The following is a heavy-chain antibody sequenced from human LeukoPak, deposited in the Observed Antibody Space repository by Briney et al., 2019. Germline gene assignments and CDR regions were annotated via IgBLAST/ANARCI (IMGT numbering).Heavy chain of an antibody. CDR3: ARARYSSLGFDY. CDR1: GFTFSSHS. CDR2: ISSNGCST. J-gene: IGHJ4*02. Sequence: PGGTLRLSCASCGFTFSSHSMHWVRHAPAKGLVYVLAISSNGCSTYYANSLKGSFTISRDNSKNTLHLQMGSLIAEDMAVYYFARARYSSLGFDYWGQGTLVTVSS. D-gene: IGHD6-19*01. V-gene: IGHV3-64*01.